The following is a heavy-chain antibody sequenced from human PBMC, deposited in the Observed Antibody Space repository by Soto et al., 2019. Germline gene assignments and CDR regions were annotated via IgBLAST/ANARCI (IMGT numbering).Heavy chain of an antibody. V-gene: IGHV4-39*07. CDR3: ARAGSSWLFDY. CDR2: IYYSGST. D-gene: IGHD6-13*01. CDR1: GGSISSSSYY. J-gene: IGHJ4*02. Sequence: SETLSLTCTVSGGSISSSSYYWGWIRQPPGKGLEWIGSIYYSGSTYYNPSLKSRVTISVDTSKNQFSLKLSSVTAADTAVYYCARAGSSWLFDYWGQGTLVTVSS.